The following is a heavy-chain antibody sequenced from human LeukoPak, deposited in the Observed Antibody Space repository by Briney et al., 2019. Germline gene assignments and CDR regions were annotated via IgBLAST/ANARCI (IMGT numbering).Heavy chain of an antibody. J-gene: IGHJ4*02. CDR1: GGSFSGYY. CDR2: INHSGST. CDR3: ARGEGYDFWRY. Sequence: PSETLSLTCAVYGGSFSGYYWSWIRQPPGKGLEWIGEINHSGSTNYNPSLKSRVTISVDTSKNQFSLKLSSVTAADTAVYYCARGEGYDFWRYWGQGTLVSVSS. V-gene: IGHV4-34*01. D-gene: IGHD3-3*01.